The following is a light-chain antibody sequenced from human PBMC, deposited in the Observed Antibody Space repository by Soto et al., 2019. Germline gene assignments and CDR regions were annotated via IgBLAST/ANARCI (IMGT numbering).Light chain of an antibody. V-gene: IGLV2-11*01. Sequence: QSALTQPRSVSGSPGQSVTISCTGTSSDFGGYNYVSWYQQHPGKAPKVMIYDVSERPSGVPDRFSGSKSGNTASLTFSGLQAEDEAEYYCCSYAGRTRYVLGTGTKLTVL. CDR3: CSYAGRTRYV. J-gene: IGLJ1*01. CDR2: DVS. CDR1: SSDFGGYNY.